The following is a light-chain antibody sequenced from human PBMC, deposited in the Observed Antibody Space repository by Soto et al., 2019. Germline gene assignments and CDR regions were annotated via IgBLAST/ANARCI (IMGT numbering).Light chain of an antibody. J-gene: IGLJ1*01. CDR3: QSYANVLSGYV. V-gene: IGLV1-40*01. CDR1: RSNIGAGYD. CDR2: GNN. Sequence: QSVLTQPPSMSGSPGQRVTISCTGSRSNIGAGYDVHWYQQLPGTAPKLLIFGNNNRPSGVPDRFSGSKSGTSASLAITGLRAEDEAEDYYQSYANVLSGYVFGTGTKLTVL.